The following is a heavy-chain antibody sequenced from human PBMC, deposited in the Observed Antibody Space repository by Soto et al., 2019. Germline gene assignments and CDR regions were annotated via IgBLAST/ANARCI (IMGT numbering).Heavy chain of an antibody. CDR2: ISDTGGST. CDR3: AKAKSGGYNDWLDP. J-gene: IGHJ5*02. CDR1: GFTFSTYA. V-gene: IGHV3-23*01. Sequence: GGSLRLSCAASGFTFSTYAMTWVRQAPGKGLDWVSFISDTGGSTYYADSVKGRFTISRDNSKNTVYLQMNSLRVEDTAIYYCAKAKSGGYNDWLDPWGQGTLVTVSS. D-gene: IGHD1-26*01.